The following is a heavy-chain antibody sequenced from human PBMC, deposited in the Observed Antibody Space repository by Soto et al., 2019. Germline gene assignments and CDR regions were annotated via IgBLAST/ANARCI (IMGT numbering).Heavy chain of an antibody. CDR1: GGSISSYY. Sequence: SETLSLTCTVSGGSISSYYWSWIRQPPGKGLEWIGYIYYSGSTNYNPSLKSRVTISVDTSKNQFSLRLSSVTAADTAVYYCARVVAARPGWFHPWGQGTLVTVSS. CDR2: IYYSGST. D-gene: IGHD6-6*01. CDR3: ARVVAARPGWFHP. V-gene: IGHV4-59*01. J-gene: IGHJ5*02.